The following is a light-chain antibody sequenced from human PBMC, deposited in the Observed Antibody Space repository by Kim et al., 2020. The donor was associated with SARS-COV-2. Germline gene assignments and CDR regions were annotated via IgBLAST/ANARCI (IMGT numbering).Light chain of an antibody. Sequence: EIEMTQSPATLSVSPGESATLSCRASQSVSSNLAWYQQRPGQAPRLLIYGASSRATGIPARFSGSGSGTEFTLTISSLQSEDFAVYYCQQYNNWPPLTFGQGTKVDIK. J-gene: IGKJ1*01. CDR3: QQYNNWPPLT. V-gene: IGKV3-15*01. CDR1: QSVSSN. CDR2: GAS.